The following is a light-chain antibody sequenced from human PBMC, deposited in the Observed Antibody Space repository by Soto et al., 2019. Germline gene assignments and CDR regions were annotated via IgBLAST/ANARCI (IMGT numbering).Light chain of an antibody. Sequence: EIVMTQSPATLSVSAGERATLSCRASQSVSSNLAWYQQKPGQAPRLLIYGASTRATGIPARFSGSGSGTEFTLTISSLQSEDFAVYYCQQYNNWPLTFGGGTKVDNK. CDR3: QQYNNWPLT. CDR1: QSVSSN. V-gene: IGKV3-15*01. CDR2: GAS. J-gene: IGKJ4*01.